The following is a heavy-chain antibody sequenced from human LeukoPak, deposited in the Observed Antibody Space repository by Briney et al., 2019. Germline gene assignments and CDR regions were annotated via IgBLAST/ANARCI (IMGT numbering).Heavy chain of an antibody. CDR3: ARELRPGPFDY. J-gene: IGHJ4*02. D-gene: IGHD2-15*01. Sequence: VASVNVSCKASGYTFTNYYIHWVRQAPGQGLEWLGVINPSGGGTTYAHKFQGIVTMTGDMSTSTVYMELSTLRSEDTAIFYCARELRPGPFDYWGQGTLVTVSS. V-gene: IGHV1-46*01. CDR2: INPSGGGT. CDR1: GYTFTNYY.